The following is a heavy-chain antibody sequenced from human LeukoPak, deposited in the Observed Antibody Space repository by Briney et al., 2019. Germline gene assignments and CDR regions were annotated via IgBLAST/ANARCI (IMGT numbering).Heavy chain of an antibody. CDR3: ARELWDGYYYDSSGYYPGAAFDI. V-gene: IGHV3-7*01. J-gene: IGHJ3*02. CDR2: IKQDGSEK. Sequence: TGGSLRLSCAASGFTFSRSWMTWVRQAPGKGLEWVANIKQDGSEKYYVDSVKGRFTISRDNAKNSLYLQMNSLRAEDTAVYYCARELWDGYYYDSSGYYPGAAFDIWGQGTMVTVSS. D-gene: IGHD3-22*01. CDR1: GFTFSRSW.